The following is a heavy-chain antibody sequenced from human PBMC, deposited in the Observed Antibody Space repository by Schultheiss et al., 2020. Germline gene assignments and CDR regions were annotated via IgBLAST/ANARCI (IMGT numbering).Heavy chain of an antibody. V-gene: IGHV3-23*01. D-gene: IGHD1-26*01. CDR3: ARDVGGSYPRGAAFDI. CDR2: ISGSGGST. Sequence: GGSLRLSCAASGFTFSSYAMSWVRQAPGKGLEWVSAISGSGGSTYYADSVKGRFTISRDNSKNTLYLQMNSLRAEDTAVYYCARDVGGSYPRGAAFDIWGQGTMVTFSS. CDR1: GFTFSSYA. J-gene: IGHJ3*02.